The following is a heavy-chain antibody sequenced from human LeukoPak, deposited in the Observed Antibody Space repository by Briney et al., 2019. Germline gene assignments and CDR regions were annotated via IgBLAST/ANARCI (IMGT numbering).Heavy chain of an antibody. V-gene: IGHV3-48*04. J-gene: IGHJ6*03. CDR2: ISRSGSTK. D-gene: IGHD2-15*01. CDR1: GFNFSSYS. CDR3: ARVLRYCSGGNCYSGGLGYMDV. Sequence: GGSLRLSCAASGFNFSSYSMNWVRQAPGKGLEWVSSISRSGSTKYYADSVKGRFTISRDNAKNSLFLQMNSLRAEDTAVYYCARVLRYCSGGNCYSGGLGYMDVWGKGTTVTISS.